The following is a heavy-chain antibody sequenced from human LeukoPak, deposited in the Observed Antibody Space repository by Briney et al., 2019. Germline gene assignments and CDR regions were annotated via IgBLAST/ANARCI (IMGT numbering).Heavy chain of an antibody. Sequence: GGSLRLSCVVSGFTFNNYWMSWVRQAPGKGLEWVATMRQDGGEIYYVDSVRGRFTISRDNAKNSLYLQMNSLRAEDTAMYYSARMMDVLGVHFDFWGQGTLVTVSS. V-gene: IGHV3-7*01. D-gene: IGHD3-16*01. CDR2: MRQDGGEI. CDR1: GFTFNNYW. J-gene: IGHJ4*02. CDR3: ARMMDVLGVHFDF.